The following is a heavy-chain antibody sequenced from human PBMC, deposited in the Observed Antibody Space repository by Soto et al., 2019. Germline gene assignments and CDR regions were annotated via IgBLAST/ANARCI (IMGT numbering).Heavy chain of an antibody. Sequence: GGSLRLSCAASDFTFSNAWINWVRQAPGKGLEWVSRIYDDGSRTTYADSVKGRFTISRDNAKNTLYLQMNTLRVDDTAAYHCVRGFSGFDTWGQGTLVTVSS. CDR2: IYDDGSRT. CDR1: DFTFSNAW. CDR3: VRGFSGFDT. J-gene: IGHJ5*01. V-gene: IGHV3-74*01.